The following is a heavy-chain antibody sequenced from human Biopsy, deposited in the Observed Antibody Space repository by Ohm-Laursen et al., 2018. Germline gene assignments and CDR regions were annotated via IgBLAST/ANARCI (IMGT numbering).Heavy chain of an antibody. CDR2: MNPANGDA. Sequence: VSSVKVSCKASGYTFTTYDINWVRQAPGQGLEWMGWMNPANGDAGYAQSFRGRVTMTRSTSITTDYMELSSLGSEDTAVYYCARVRSGGRVAVFGVEVKTGWLDTWGQGTLVTVSS. D-gene: IGHD3-3*01. CDR3: ARVRSGGRVAVFGVEVKTGWLDT. J-gene: IGHJ5*02. V-gene: IGHV1-8*01. CDR1: GYTFTTYD.